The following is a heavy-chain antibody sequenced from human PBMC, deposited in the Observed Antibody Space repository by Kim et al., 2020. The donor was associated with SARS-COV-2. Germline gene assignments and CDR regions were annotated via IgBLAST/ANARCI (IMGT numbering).Heavy chain of an antibody. Sequence: SETLSLTCTVSGDSISSSSFYWGWIRQPPGKGLEWIVSISDCGSTFNNPSLKSRVTISVVRSKNQFSLKLSSVTAADTAVYYCARHVPNSSGCFDYWGQETQVTVSS. CDR1: GDSISSSSFY. CDR2: ISDCGST. CDR3: ARHVPNSSGCFDY. J-gene: IGHJ4*02. V-gene: IGHV4-39*01. D-gene: IGHD6-19*01.